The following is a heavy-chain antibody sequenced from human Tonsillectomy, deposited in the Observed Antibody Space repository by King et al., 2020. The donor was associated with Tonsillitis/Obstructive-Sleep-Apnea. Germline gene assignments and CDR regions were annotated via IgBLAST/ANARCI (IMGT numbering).Heavy chain of an antibody. Sequence: VQLQESGPGLVKPSETLSLRCGVSGGSFGYEYWSWVRQSPGKRLEWNGHIYYSGSTTYNPSLKSRVTISIDTSKNQFSLTLTSVPAADTAVYYCARLNSGGFDAWGQGTLVTVSS. CDR3: ARLNSGGFDA. CDR1: GGSFGYEY. CDR2: IYYSGST. V-gene: IGHV4-59*01. J-gene: IGHJ5*02. D-gene: IGHD2-15*01.